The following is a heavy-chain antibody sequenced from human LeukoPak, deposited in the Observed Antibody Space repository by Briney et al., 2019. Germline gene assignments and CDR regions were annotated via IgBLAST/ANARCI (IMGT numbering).Heavy chain of an antibody. CDR2: ISSSSSYI. J-gene: IGHJ4*02. CDR1: GFTFSSYS. D-gene: IGHD5-18*01. V-gene: IGHV3-21*01. Sequence: TGGSLRLSCAASGFTFSSYSMNWVRQAPGKGLEWVSSISSSSSYIYYADSVKGRFTISRDNAKNSLYLQMNSLRAEDTAVYYCAGRDTAMVTVDYWGQGTLVTVSS. CDR3: AGRDTAMVTVDY.